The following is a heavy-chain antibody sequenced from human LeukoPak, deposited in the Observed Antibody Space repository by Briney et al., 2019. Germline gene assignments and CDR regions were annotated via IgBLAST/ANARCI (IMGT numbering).Heavy chain of an antibody. CDR1: GGSISSYY. CDR2: IYYSGST. CDR3: AKTMVRGVATYYFDY. D-gene: IGHD3-10*01. J-gene: IGHJ4*02. Sequence: SETLSLTCTVSGGSISSYYWSWIRQPPGKGLEWIGYIYYSGSTNYNPSLKSRVTISVDTSKNQFSLKLSSVTAADTAVYYCAKTMVRGVATYYFDYWGQGTLVTVSS. V-gene: IGHV4-59*08.